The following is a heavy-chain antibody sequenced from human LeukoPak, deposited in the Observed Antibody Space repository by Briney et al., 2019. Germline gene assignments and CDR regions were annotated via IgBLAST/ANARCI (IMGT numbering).Heavy chain of an antibody. CDR3: AKENGYYYDSSVLLGN. CDR1: GFTFSSYG. Sequence: GGSLRLSCATSGFTFSSYGMHWVRQAPGKGLEWVAVISYDGSNKYYADSVKGRFTISRDNSKNTLYLQMNSLRAEDTAVYYCAKENGYYYDSSVLLGNWGQGTLVTVSS. J-gene: IGHJ4*02. V-gene: IGHV3-30*18. D-gene: IGHD3-22*01. CDR2: ISYDGSNK.